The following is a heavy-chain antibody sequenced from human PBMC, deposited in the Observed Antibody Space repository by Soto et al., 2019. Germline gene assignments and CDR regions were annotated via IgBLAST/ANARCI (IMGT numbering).Heavy chain of an antibody. J-gene: IGHJ4*02. V-gene: IGHV4-61*08. CDR3: ARGIGYCSSINCDSSRRLRFGS. CDR2: VNHSGTT. CDR1: GGSIDSGDYY. D-gene: IGHD2-2*01. Sequence: QVQLQEAGPGLVKPLETLSLTCTVSGGSIDSGDYYWSWIRQPPGKGLEWIGEVNHSGTTYYNPPLKTRVTISLHTPKNPFSLKMSSVTAADTAVYSCARGIGYCSSINCDSSRRLRFGSWGQGTLVTVSS.